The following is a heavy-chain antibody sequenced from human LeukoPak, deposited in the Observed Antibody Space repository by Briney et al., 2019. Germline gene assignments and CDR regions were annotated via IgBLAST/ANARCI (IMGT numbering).Heavy chain of an antibody. CDR3: ARDPYYYDSSGYYSYQHFDY. V-gene: IGHV1-2*02. CDR2: INPNSGGT. D-gene: IGHD3-22*01. Sequence: TSVKVSCKASGYTFTGYYMHWVRQAPGQGLEWMGWINPNSGGTNYAQKFQGRVTMTRDTSISTAYMELSRLRSDDTAVYYCARDPYYYDSSGYYSYQHFDYWGQGTLVTVTS. J-gene: IGHJ4*02. CDR1: GYTFTGYY.